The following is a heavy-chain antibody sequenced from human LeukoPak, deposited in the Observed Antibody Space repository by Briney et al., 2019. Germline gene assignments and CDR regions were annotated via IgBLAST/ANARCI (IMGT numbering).Heavy chain of an antibody. CDR1: GFTFSSYA. J-gene: IGHJ5*02. CDR3: ARASGSYLSYNWFDP. D-gene: IGHD1-26*01. Sequence: GRSLRLSCAASGFTFSSYAMHWDRQAPGKGLEWVAVISYDGSNKYYADSVKGRFTISRDNSKNTLYLQMNSLRAEDTAVYYCARASGSYLSYNWFDPWGQGTLVTVSS. V-gene: IGHV3-30-3*01. CDR2: ISYDGSNK.